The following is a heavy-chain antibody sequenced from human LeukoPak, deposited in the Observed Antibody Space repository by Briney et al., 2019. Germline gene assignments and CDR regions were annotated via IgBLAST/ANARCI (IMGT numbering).Heavy chain of an antibody. CDR2: IKQDGSEK. Sequence: GGSLRLSRAASGFTFSSYWMSWVRQAPGKGLEWVANIKQDGSEKYYVDSVKGRFTISRDNAKNSLYLQMNSLRAEDTAVYYCARDIGDFWSGYYDYYFDYWGQGTLVTVSS. V-gene: IGHV3-7*01. CDR3: ARDIGDFWSGYYDYYFDY. CDR1: GFTFSSYW. J-gene: IGHJ4*02. D-gene: IGHD3-3*01.